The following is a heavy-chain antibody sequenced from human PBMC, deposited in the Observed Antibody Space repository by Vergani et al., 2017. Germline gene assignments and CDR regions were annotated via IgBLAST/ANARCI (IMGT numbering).Heavy chain of an antibody. Sequence: EVQLVESGGGVVRPGGSLRLSCAASGFTFDDYGMSWVRQAPGKGLEWVSGINWNGGSTGYADSVKGRFTISRYNAKNSLYLQMNSLRAEDTALYYCASLASRPADYGDYDFDYWGQGTLVTVSS. CDR2: INWNGGST. J-gene: IGHJ4*02. CDR3: ASLASRPADYGDYDFDY. CDR1: GFTFDDYG. V-gene: IGHV3-20*04. D-gene: IGHD4-17*01.